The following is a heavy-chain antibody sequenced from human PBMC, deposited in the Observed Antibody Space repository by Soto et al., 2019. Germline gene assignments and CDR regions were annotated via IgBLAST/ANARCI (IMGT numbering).Heavy chain of an antibody. Sequence: GESLKISCKGSGYSFTSYWIGWVRQIPGKGLEWMGIIYPGDSDTRYSPSFQGQVTISADKSISTAYLQWSSLKASDTAMYYCAREGRLWFGELKYYGMDVWGQGTTVTVSS. J-gene: IGHJ6*02. CDR2: IYPGDSDT. CDR1: GYSFTSYW. V-gene: IGHV5-51*01. D-gene: IGHD3-10*01. CDR3: AREGRLWFGELKYYGMDV.